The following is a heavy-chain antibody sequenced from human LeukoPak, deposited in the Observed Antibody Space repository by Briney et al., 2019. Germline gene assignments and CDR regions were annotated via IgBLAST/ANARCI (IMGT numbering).Heavy chain of an antibody. CDR2: ISAYNGNT. D-gene: IGHD5-18*01. Sequence: ASVKVSCKASGGTFSSYAISWVRQAPGQGLEWMGWISAYNGNTNYAQKLQGRVTMTTDTSTSTAYMELRSLRSDDTAVYYCASALGYTAMYYWGQGTLVTVSS. CDR1: GGTFSSYA. CDR3: ASALGYTAMYY. V-gene: IGHV1-18*01. J-gene: IGHJ4*02.